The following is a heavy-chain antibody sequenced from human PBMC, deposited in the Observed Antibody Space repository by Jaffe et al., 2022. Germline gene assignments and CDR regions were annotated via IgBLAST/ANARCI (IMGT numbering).Heavy chain of an antibody. CDR1: GGSISSSNW. D-gene: IGHD2-21*01. Sequence: QVQLQESGPGLVKPSGTLSLTCAVSGGSISSSNWWSWVRQPPGKGLEWIGEIYHSGSTNYNPSLKSRVTISVDKSKNQFSLKLSSVTAADTAVYYCARWVYCGGDCYSRYWYFDLWGRGTLVTVSS. V-gene: IGHV4-4*02. CDR3: ARWVYCGGDCYSRYWYFDL. CDR2: IYHSGST. J-gene: IGHJ2*01.